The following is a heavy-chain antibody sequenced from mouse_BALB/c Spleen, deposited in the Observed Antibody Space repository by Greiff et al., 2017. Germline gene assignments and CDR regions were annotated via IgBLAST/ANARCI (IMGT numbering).Heavy chain of an antibody. CDR3: TRKEEVATWFAY. CDR1: GFSLTSYG. Sequence: VKLMESGPGLVAPSQSLSITCTVSGFSLTSYGVHWVRQPPGKGLEWLGVIWAGGSTNYNSAIMSRLSISKDNSKSQVFLKMNSLQTDDTAMYYYTRKEEVATWFAYWGQGTLVTVSA. D-gene: IGHD1-1*02. CDR2: IWAGGST. J-gene: IGHJ3*01. V-gene: IGHV2-9*02.